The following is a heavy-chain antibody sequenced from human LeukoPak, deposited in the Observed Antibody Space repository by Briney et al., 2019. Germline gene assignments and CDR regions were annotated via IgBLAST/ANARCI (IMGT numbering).Heavy chain of an antibody. Sequence: GGSLRLSCAASDFTFSNYWMTWVRQAPGKGLEWVANINQNENKRYFADSVRGRFTISRDNAKNSLYLQMNSLRAEDTAVYYCARVVYDFGDLYLPQGAFDYWGQGTLVTVSS. CDR3: ARVVYDFGDLYLPQGAFDY. CDR1: DFTFSNYW. V-gene: IGHV3-7*01. CDR2: INQNENKR. J-gene: IGHJ4*02. D-gene: IGHD3-10*01.